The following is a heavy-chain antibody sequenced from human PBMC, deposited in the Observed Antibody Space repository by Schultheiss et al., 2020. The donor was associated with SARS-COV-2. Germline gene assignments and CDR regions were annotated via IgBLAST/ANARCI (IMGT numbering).Heavy chain of an antibody. CDR3: ARDGGYCSSTSCYSDLDY. V-gene: IGHV3-23*01. J-gene: IGHJ4*02. D-gene: IGHD2-2*02. CDR1: GFTFSSYS. CDR2: ISGSGGST. Sequence: GGSLRLSCAASGFTFSSYSMNWVRQAPGKGLEWVSAISGSGGSTYYADSVKGRFTISRDNSKNTLYLQMNSLRAEDTAVYYCARDGGYCSSTSCYSDLDYWGQGTLVTVSS.